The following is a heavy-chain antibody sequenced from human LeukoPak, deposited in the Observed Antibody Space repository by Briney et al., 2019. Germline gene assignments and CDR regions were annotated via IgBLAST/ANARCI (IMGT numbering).Heavy chain of an antibody. D-gene: IGHD1-26*01. CDR3: ARQSYRGSYLLYWFDP. CDR2: INPSGGST. V-gene: IGHV1-46*01. CDR1: GYTFTSYY. Sequence: ASVKVSCKASGYTFTSYYMHWVRQAPGQGLEWMGIINPSGGSTSYAQKYQGRVTMTRDTSTSTVYMGLSSLRSEDTAVYYCARQSYRGSYLLYWFDPWGQGTLVTVSS. J-gene: IGHJ5*02.